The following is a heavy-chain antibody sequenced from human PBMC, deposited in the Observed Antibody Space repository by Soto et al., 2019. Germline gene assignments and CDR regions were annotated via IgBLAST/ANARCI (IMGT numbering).Heavy chain of an antibody. CDR3: TRDAIFGVVIQGPNYYGLDV. D-gene: IGHD3-3*01. V-gene: IGHV3-49*04. J-gene: IGHJ6*02. CDR1: GFTFGDYA. CDR2: IRSKVYGGTT. Sequence: LRLSCIASGFTFGDYAMSWVRQAPGKGLEWVGFIRSKVYGGTTEYAASVKGRFTISRDDSKSIAYLQMNSLKTEDTAVYYCTRDAIFGVVIQGPNYYGLDVWGQGTTVTV.